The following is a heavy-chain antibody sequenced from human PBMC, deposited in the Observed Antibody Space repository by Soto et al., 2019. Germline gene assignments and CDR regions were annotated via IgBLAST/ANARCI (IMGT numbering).Heavy chain of an antibody. J-gene: IGHJ6*02. CDR2: INPETGGT. CDR3: ARERYQVIADGMDV. D-gene: IGHD6-13*01. Sequence: ASVKVSCKASGYTFTGYYVHWVREAPGQGLEWMGWINPETGGTSYAQKFQGRVTLSRDTSINTAYLELSRLRFDDAAVYFCARERYQVIADGMDVWGQGTTVTVSS. V-gene: IGHV1-2*02. CDR1: GYTFTGYY.